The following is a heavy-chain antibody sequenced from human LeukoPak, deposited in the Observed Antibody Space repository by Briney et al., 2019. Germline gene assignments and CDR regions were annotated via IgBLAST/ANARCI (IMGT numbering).Heavy chain of an antibody. CDR3: ARDTLGEGEDANYAVYYFDY. CDR2: ISSDGSNN. D-gene: IGHD4/OR15-4a*01. CDR1: GFTFSIYA. V-gene: IGHV3-30-3*01. J-gene: IGHJ4*02. Sequence: GGSLRLSCAASGFTFSIYAMHWLRQAPGQGLEWVAAISSDGSNNEYADSVKGRVTIFRDNSKSTLYLQMNSLRAEDTAVYYCARDTLGEGEDANYAVYYFDYWGQGTPVTVSS.